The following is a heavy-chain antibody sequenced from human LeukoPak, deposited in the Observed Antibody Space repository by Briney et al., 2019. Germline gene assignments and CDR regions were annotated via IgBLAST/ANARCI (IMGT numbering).Heavy chain of an antibody. CDR1: GGSISSSSYY. Sequence: PSETLSLTCTVSGGSISSSSYYWGWIRQPPGKGREWIGSIYYSGSTYYNPSLKSRVTISVDTSKNQFSLKLSSVTAADTAVYYCARGSDSSGYSNFDYWGQGTLVTVSS. D-gene: IGHD3-22*01. CDR2: IYYSGST. V-gene: IGHV4-39*07. J-gene: IGHJ4*02. CDR3: ARGSDSSGYSNFDY.